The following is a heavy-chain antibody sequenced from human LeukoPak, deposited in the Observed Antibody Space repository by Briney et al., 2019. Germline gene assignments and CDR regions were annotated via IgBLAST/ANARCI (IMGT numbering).Heavy chain of an antibody. CDR1: GFTVTNAL. J-gene: IGHJ6*03. D-gene: IGHD3-16*01. V-gene: IGHV3-11*04. Sequence: NPGGSLRLSCAASGFTVTNALMSWVRQAPGKGLEWVSTIKGTGLTTYYADSVKGRFTISRDNAKNSLFLHMSILRADDTAIYYCARAGELRYMDVWGKGTAVTVSS. CDR3: ARAGELRYMDV. CDR2: IKGTGLTT.